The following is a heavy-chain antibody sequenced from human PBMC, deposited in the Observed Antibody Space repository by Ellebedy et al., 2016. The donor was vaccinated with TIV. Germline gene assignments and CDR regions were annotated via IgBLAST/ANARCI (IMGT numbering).Heavy chain of an antibody. CDR1: GYTFTSYG. Sequence: ASVKVSCXASGYTFTSYGISWVRQAPGQGLEWMGWINPNSGGTNYAQKFQGRVTMTRDTSISTAYMELSRLRSDDTAVYYCARDQSIAAAGTDFDYWGQGTLVTVSS. CDR2: INPNSGGT. CDR3: ARDQSIAAAGTDFDY. D-gene: IGHD6-13*01. J-gene: IGHJ4*02. V-gene: IGHV1-2*02.